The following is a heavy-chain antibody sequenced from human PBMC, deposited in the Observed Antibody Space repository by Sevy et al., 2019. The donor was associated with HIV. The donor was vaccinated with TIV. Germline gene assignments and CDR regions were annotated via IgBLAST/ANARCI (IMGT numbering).Heavy chain of an antibody. CDR3: AREGCTKPHDY. J-gene: IGHJ4*02. Sequence: GGSLRLSCAASGFTFSKYSMSWVRQPPGKGLEWVSTLSFGCGERNYADSVKGRFTISRDNSKSSVYLRMNNLRPEDTAVYYCAREGCTKPHDYWGQGTLVTVSS. V-gene: IGHV3-23*01. CDR2: LSFGCGER. CDR1: GFTFSKYS. D-gene: IGHD2-8*01.